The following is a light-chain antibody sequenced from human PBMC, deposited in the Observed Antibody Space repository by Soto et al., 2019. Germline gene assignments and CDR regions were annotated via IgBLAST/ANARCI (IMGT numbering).Light chain of an antibody. CDR1: SSDVGGYNY. CDR2: DVI. Sequence: SVLTQPRSVSGSPGQSVTISCTGTSSDVGGYNYVSWYQQHPNKAPKLMIYDVIERPSGVPDRFSGSRSGNTASLTISGLQAEDEADYYCCSYAGNFLYVFGTGTKVTVL. V-gene: IGLV2-11*01. J-gene: IGLJ1*01. CDR3: CSYAGNFLYV.